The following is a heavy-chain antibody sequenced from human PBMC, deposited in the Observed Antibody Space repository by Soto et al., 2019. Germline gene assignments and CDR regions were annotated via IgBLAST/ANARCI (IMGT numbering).Heavy chain of an antibody. CDR1: GGSISSGNHF. J-gene: IGHJ3*01. D-gene: IGHD2-21*01. Sequence: QVQLQEAGPGLVKPSQTLSLTCIVSGGSISSGNHFWSWIRQPPGKGLEWIGYIFYSGTAYYTSSIKSRFSISVDASKNLFCLNLSSVTAADTAIYYCARGVITPVPRWADDAFDVWGQGTMVTVSS. CDR3: ARGVITPVPRWADDAFDV. V-gene: IGHV4-30-4*01. CDR2: IFYSGTA.